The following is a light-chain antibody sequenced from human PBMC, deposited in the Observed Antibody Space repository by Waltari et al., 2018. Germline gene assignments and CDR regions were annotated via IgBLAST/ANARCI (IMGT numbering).Light chain of an antibody. CDR1: QSISSY. CDR3: QQSDSTGFT. J-gene: IGKJ3*01. Sequence: DIQMTQSPSSLSASVGDRVTITCRASQSISSYLNWYQQKPGKAPKLLIYAASSLQSGVPSRFSHSGSGTDFTLSISSLQPEDFATYCCQQSDSTGFTFGPGTKVDIK. V-gene: IGKV1-39*01. CDR2: AAS.